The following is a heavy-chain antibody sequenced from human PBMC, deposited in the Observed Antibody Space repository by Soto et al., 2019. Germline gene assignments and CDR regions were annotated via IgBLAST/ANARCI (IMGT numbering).Heavy chain of an antibody. CDR3: ARVFEGRYFDWSVRRSDAFDI. J-gene: IGHJ3*02. CDR1: GFTFSSYS. Sequence: GGSLRLSCAASGFTFSSYSMNWVRQAPGKGLEWVSYISSSSSTIYYADSVKGRFTISRDNAKNSLYLQMNSLRAEDTAVYYCARVFEGRYFDWSVRRSDAFDIWGQGTMVTVSS. V-gene: IGHV3-48*01. CDR2: ISSSSSTI. D-gene: IGHD3-9*01.